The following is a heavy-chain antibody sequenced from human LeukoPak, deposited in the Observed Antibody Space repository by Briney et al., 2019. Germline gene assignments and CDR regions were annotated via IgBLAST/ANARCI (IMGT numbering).Heavy chain of an antibody. CDR1: GYTVTEFS. CDR3: ATGQTTPVLVDTLHF. D-gene: IGHD4-17*01. Sequence: ASVKVSCKVSGYTVTEFSIHWVRQAPGKGLEWMGGYDPDDAETVFARKFQGRVTMTEDTPTNTAYMELTSLISEDTAVYYCATGQTTPVLVDTLHFWGQGTLVTVSS. CDR2: YDPDDAET. V-gene: IGHV1-24*01. J-gene: IGHJ4*02.